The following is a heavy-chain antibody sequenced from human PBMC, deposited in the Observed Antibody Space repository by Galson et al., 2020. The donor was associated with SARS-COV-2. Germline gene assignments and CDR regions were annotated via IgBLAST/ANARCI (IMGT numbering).Heavy chain of an antibody. CDR3: ARAKGIAARPLYYMDV. J-gene: IGHJ6*03. CDR2: IGTAGDT. CDR1: GFTFSSYD. D-gene: IGHD6-6*01. Sequence: GESLKISCAASGFTFSSYDMHWVRQATGKGLEWVSAIGTAGDTYYPGSVKGRFTISRENAKNSLYLQMNSLRAGDTAVYYCARAKGIAARPLYYMDVWGKGTTVTVSS. V-gene: IGHV3-13*04.